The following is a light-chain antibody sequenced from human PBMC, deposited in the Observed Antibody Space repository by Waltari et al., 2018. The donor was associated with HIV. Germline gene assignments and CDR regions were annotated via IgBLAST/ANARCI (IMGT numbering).Light chain of an antibody. CDR2: RNE. Sequence: QSVLTQPPSASGTPGQRVSISCSGSSSNIGSNYVYWYLQLPGTAPKLLMYRNEEWPSGVPERFFGYKSGTSASLAISGLRSEDEADYYCAAWDDSLSAWVFGGGTKLTVL. CDR1: SSNIGSNY. CDR3: AAWDDSLSAWV. J-gene: IGLJ3*02. V-gene: IGLV1-47*01.